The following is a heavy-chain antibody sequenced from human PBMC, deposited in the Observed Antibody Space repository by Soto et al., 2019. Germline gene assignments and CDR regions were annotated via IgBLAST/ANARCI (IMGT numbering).Heavy chain of an antibody. CDR2: LYHTGNT. D-gene: IGHD2-21*02. Sequence: TLSLTCAVSGGSISSGGYSWSWIRQPPGKGLEWIGYLYHTGNTYYNPSLESRVTISVDRSKNQFSLELPSVTAADTAVYYCARFRGTAILDFWGQGTLVTVSS. V-gene: IGHV4-30-2*01. CDR1: GGSISSGGYS. CDR3: ARFRGTAILDF. J-gene: IGHJ4*02.